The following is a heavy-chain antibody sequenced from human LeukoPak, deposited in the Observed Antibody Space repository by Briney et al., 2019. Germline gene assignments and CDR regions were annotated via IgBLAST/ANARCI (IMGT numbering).Heavy chain of an antibody. D-gene: IGHD6-13*01. CDR2: INHSGST. Sequence: PSETLSLTCAVYGGSFSGYYWSWIRQPPGKGLEWTGEINHSGSTNYNPSLKSRVTISVDTSKNQFSLKLSSVTAADTAVYYCARGCGSSWYGWFDPWGQGTLVTVSS. J-gene: IGHJ5*02. CDR3: ARGCGSSWYGWFDP. CDR1: GGSFSGYY. V-gene: IGHV4-34*01.